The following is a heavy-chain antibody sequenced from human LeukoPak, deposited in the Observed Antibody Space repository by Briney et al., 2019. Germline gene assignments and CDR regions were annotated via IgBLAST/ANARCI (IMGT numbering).Heavy chain of an antibody. J-gene: IGHJ4*02. Sequence: PGGSLRLSCGVSGFTFSSYGMSWVRQAPGKGLEWVSVISGSGYNTDYADSVKGRFTISRDNSNLYLQMNSLRAEDTALYYCAKHRGSYFVYYFDYWGQGTLVTVSS. CDR2: ISGSGYNT. D-gene: IGHD1-26*01. CDR3: AKHRGSYFVYYFDY. V-gene: IGHV3-23*01. CDR1: GFTFSSYG.